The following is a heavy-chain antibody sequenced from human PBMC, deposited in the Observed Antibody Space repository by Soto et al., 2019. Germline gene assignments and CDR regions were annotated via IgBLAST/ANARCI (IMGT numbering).Heavy chain of an antibody. D-gene: IGHD1-7*01. Sequence: ASVKVSCKASGGTFSSYAISWVRQAPGQGLEWMGGIIPIFGTANYAQKFQGRVTITADESTSTAYMELSSLRSEDTAVYYCAIYSRTGTTRVAFDIWGPGTVVNVSS. J-gene: IGHJ3*02. CDR1: GGTFSSYA. V-gene: IGHV1-69*13. CDR2: IIPIFGTA. CDR3: AIYSRTGTTRVAFDI.